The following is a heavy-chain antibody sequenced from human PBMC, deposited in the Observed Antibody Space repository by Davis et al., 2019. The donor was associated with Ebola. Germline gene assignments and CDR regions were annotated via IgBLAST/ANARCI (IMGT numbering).Heavy chain of an antibody. J-gene: IGHJ5*02. D-gene: IGHD3-3*01. CDR2: IYYSGST. CDR3: ARHSTYYDFWSGYSRGYNWFDP. Sequence: PSETLSLTCTVSGGSISSYYWSWIRQPPGKGLEWIGYIYYSGSTNYNPSLKSRVTISVDTSKNQFSLKLSSVTAADTAVYYCARHSTYYDFWSGYSRGYNWFDPWGQGTLVTVSS. CDR1: GGSISSYY. V-gene: IGHV4-59*08.